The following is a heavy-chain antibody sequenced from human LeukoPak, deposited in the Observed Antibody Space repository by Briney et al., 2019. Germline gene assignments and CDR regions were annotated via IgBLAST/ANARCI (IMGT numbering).Heavy chain of an antibody. CDR2: MNQRGGT. CDR3: ARGDVGPRLQN. V-gene: IGHV4-34*01. J-gene: IGHJ4*02. CDR1: GGPFSGYY. Sequence: SETLSLTCAVYGGPFSGYYWTWIRQPPGKGLEWIGEMNQRGGTDYNPSLKSRVTISVDTSKNQFSLKLTSVTAADTAVYYCARGDVGPRLQNWGQGTLVTVSS. D-gene: IGHD6-6*01.